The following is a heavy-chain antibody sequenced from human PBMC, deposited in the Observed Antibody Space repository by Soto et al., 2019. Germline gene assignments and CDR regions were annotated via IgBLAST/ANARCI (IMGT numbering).Heavy chain of an antibody. Sequence: QITLKESGPTLVKPTQTLTLTCTFSGFSLSTSGVGVGWIRQPPGKALEWLALIYWDDDKRYSPSLKSRLTITKDSTKYQVVLTMTNMDPVDTATYYRAHSPNLYYCGSGSYSRFFAPWGQGTLVTVSS. V-gene: IGHV2-5*02. CDR2: IYWDDDK. J-gene: IGHJ5*02. CDR3: AHSPNLYYCGSGSYSRFFAP. CDR1: GFSLSTSGVG. D-gene: IGHD3-10*01.